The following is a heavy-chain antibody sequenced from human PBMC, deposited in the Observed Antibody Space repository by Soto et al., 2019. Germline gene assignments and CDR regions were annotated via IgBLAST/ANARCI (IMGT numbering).Heavy chain of an antibody. Sequence: PSETLSLTCTVSGGSISSGDYYWSWIRQPPGKGLEWIGYIYYSGSTYYNPSLKSRVTISVDTSKNQFSLKLSSVTAADTAVYYCARDYYYDSSGQRSDAFDIWGQGTMVTVSS. CDR2: IYYSGST. CDR1: GGSISSGDYY. J-gene: IGHJ3*02. D-gene: IGHD3-22*01. V-gene: IGHV4-30-4*01. CDR3: ARDYYYDSSGQRSDAFDI.